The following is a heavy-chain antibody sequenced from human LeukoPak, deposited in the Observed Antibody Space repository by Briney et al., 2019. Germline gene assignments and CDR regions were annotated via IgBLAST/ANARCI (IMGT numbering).Heavy chain of an antibody. CDR1: GFTFSSYS. J-gene: IGHJ4*02. Sequence: GGSLRLSYAASGFTFSSYSMNWVRQAPGKGLEWVSSISSTSNYIYYADSVKGRFTISRDNAKNSLYLQMNSLRAEDTAVYYCARELYYYDSSGYGLAYWGQGTLVTVSS. CDR2: ISSTSNYI. D-gene: IGHD3-22*01. V-gene: IGHV3-21*01. CDR3: ARELYYYDSSGYGLAY.